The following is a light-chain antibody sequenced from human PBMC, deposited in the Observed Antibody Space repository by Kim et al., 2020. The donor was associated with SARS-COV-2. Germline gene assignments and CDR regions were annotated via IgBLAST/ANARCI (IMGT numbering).Light chain of an antibody. V-gene: IGLV3-21*04. CDR1: HNGSKS. J-gene: IGLJ3*02. CDR2: YDS. CDR3: QVWDSSSDHRV. Sequence: PGKKARITCGGNHNGSKSVLGYQRKPGRAPVLVIYYDSDRPSGIPERFSGSNSGNTATLTISRVEAGDEADYYCQVWDSSSDHRVFGGGTQLTVL.